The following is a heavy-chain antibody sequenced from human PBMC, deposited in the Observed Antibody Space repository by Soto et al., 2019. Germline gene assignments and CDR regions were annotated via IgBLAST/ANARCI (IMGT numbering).Heavy chain of an antibody. CDR3: AREGPRGRYCSGGSCYRGNWFDP. Sequence: ASVKVSCKASGYTFTSYYMHWVRQAPGQGLEWMGIINPSGGSTSYAQKFQGRVTMTRDTSTSTVYMELSSLRSEDTAVYYCAREGPRGRYCSGGSCYRGNWFDPWGKGTLVTVSS. J-gene: IGHJ5*02. CDR2: INPSGGST. V-gene: IGHV1-46*01. D-gene: IGHD2-15*01. CDR1: GYTFTSYY.